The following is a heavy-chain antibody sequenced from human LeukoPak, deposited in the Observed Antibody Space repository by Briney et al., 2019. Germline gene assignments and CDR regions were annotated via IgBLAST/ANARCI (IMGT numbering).Heavy chain of an antibody. CDR3: ASQSPIVVAIFDY. CDR2: IYYSGST. J-gene: IGHJ4*02. CDR1: GGSISSSSYY. V-gene: IGHV4-39*01. Sequence: PSETLSLTCTVSGGSISSSSYYWGWIRQPPGKGLEWIGSIYYSGSTYYNPSLKGRVTISVDTSKNQFSLKLSSVTAADTAVYYCASQSPIVVAIFDYWGQGTLVTVSS. D-gene: IGHD3-22*01.